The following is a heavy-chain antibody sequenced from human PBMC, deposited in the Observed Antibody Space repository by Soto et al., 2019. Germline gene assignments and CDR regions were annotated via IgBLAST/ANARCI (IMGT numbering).Heavy chain of an antibody. CDR1: GDSITGSY. J-gene: IGHJ4*02. CDR3: ARDMPYAAGSLAGCDY. D-gene: IGHD1-26*01. CDR2: IYHSGTT. V-gene: IGHV4-59*01. Sequence: PSEPLSLTCTVSGDSITGSYWSWIRQPPGKTLEWIGYIYHSGTTTYNPSLKSRVSISVDTSKNQFSLRLTSVIAADTAVYYCARDMPYAAGSLAGCDYWGQGILVTVSS.